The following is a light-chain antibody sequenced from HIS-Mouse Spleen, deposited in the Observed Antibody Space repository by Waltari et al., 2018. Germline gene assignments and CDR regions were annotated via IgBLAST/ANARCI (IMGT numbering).Light chain of an antibody. V-gene: IGLV3-21*03. J-gene: IGLJ2*01. CDR2: DDS. CDR3: QVWDSSSDHVV. CDR1: NIGRKS. Sequence: SYVLTPPPSVSVAPGKTARITCGGHNIGRKSVHWYQQKPGQAPVLVVYDDSDRPSGIPERFSGSNSGNTATLTISRVEAGDEADYYCQVWDSSSDHVVFGGGTKLTVL.